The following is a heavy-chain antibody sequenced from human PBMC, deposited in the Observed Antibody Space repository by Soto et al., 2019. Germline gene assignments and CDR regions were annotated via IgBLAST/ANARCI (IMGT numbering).Heavy chain of an antibody. CDR2: VTRGGSA. V-gene: IGHV3-23*01. J-gene: IGHJ6*02. CDR3: AKDDCSICNGPAYNFDMDV. Sequence: PSETLSLTCTVSGGSISSGGYYWSWIRQAPGKGLEWVSGVTRGGSAYYADSVKGRFTISRDNSKNTVFLQMNSLRAEDTAIYYCAKDDCSICNGPAYNFDMDVWGQGTTVTVSS. D-gene: IGHD2-15*01. CDR1: GGSISSGGYY.